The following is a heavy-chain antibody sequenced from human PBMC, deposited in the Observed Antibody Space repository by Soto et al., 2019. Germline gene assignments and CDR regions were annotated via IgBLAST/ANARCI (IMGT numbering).Heavy chain of an antibody. D-gene: IGHD4-17*01. CDR3: ARARSDYGDYYWFDP. Sequence: QVQLVQSGAEVKKPGASVKVSCKASGYTFTSYYMHWVRQAPGQGLDWMGIINPSGGSTSYAQKFQGRVTMTRDTSTSTVYMELSSLRSEDTAVYYCARARSDYGDYYWFDPWGQGTLVTVSS. J-gene: IGHJ5*02. CDR2: INPSGGST. CDR1: GYTFTSYY. V-gene: IGHV1-46*01.